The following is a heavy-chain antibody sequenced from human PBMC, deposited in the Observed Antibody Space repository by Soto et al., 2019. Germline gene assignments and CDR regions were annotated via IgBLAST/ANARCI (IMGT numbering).Heavy chain of an antibody. Sequence: SVKVSCKASGGTFSSYAISWVRQAPGQGLEWMGGIIPIFGTANYAQKFQGRVTITAEESTSTAYMELSSLRSEDTAVYYCARELSGSSGWYDYWGQGTLVTVSS. CDR1: GGTFSSYA. CDR2: IIPIFGTA. V-gene: IGHV1-69*13. CDR3: ARELSGSSGWYDY. D-gene: IGHD6-19*01. J-gene: IGHJ4*02.